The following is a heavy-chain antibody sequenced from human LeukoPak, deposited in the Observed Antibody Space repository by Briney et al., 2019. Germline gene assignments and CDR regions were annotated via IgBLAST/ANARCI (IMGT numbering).Heavy chain of an antibody. CDR2: INAGNGNT. CDR3: ARDGRPRGYYYGMDV. CDR1: GYTFTSYA. Sequence: ASVKVSCKASGYTFTSYAMHWVRQAPGQRLEWMGWINAGNGNTKYSQKFQGRVTTTRDTSASTAYMELSSLRSEDTAVYYCARDGRPRGYYYGMDVWGQGTTVTVSS. J-gene: IGHJ6*02. V-gene: IGHV1-3*01. D-gene: IGHD1-26*01.